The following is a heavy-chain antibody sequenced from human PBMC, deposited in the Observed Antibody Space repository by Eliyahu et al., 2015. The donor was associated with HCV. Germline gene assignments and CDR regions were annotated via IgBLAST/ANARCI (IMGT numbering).Heavy chain of an antibody. V-gene: IGHV3-7*01. J-gene: IGHJ4*02. Sequence: EVQLVESGGGLVQPGGSLRLSCXAXQFXFSSYWMTWVRQXPGKGLEWVASIKEDGSDKYYVDSVKGRFTISRDNGKNSLYLQMNSLRAEDTAVYYCARDPYRMYDYWGQGTLVTVSS. D-gene: IGHD1-1*01. CDR1: QFXFSSYW. CDR3: ARDPYRMYDY. CDR2: IKEDGSDK.